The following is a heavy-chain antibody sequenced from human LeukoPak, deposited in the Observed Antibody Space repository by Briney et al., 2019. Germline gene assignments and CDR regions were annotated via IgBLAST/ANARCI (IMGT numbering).Heavy chain of an antibody. D-gene: IGHD3-22*01. CDR3: AADGSCSGCYTLRYFDY. J-gene: IGHJ4*02. CDR2: ISSSGGNI. CDR1: GVIFSNYE. Sequence: PGGSLRLSCAVSGVIFSNYEMNWVRQAPGRGLEWVSYISSSGGNIYYADSVKGRFTISRDNAKNSLFLQMNSLRGEDTAVYYCAADGSCSGCYTLRYFDYWGQGTLVTVSS. V-gene: IGHV3-48*03.